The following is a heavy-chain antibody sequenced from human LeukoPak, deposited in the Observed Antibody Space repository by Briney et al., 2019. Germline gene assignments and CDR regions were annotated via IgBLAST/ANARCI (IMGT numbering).Heavy chain of an antibody. V-gene: IGHV3-21*01. CDR2: ISSSSSYI. CDR1: GFTFSSYS. D-gene: IGHD5-12*01. CDR3: ARGSGYDCRY. Sequence: GGSLRLSCAASGFTFSSYSMNWVRQAPGRGLEWVSSISSSSSYIYYADSVKGRLTISRDNAKNSLYLQMNSLRAEDTAVYYRARGSGYDCRYWGQGTLVTVSS. J-gene: IGHJ4*02.